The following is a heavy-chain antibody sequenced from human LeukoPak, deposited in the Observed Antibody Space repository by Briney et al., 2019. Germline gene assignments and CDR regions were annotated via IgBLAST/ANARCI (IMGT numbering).Heavy chain of an antibody. CDR2: IISSSSYI. V-gene: IGHV3-21*01. D-gene: IGHD2-2*01. Sequence: PGGSLRLSCAASGFTFSTYSMNWVRQAPGKGLEWVSSIISSSSYIYYADSVKGRFTISRDNAKNSLYLQMNSLRAEDTAVYYYARDLMGCSSTSCYEQFDYWGQGTLVTVSS. CDR3: ARDLMGCSSTSCYEQFDY. J-gene: IGHJ4*02. CDR1: GFTFSTYS.